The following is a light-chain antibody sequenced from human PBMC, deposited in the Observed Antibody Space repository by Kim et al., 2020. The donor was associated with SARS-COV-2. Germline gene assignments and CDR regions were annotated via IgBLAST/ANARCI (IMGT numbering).Light chain of an antibody. Sequence: GDRVTITCRASDTVVTYLNWYQQKPGKAPKLLIYAASKLQTGVPSRFSGSGYGTHFTLTINNLQPDDFATYYCQQTYRLSSFGAGTKLE. CDR1: DTVVTY. CDR2: AAS. CDR3: QQTYRLSS. J-gene: IGKJ2*01. V-gene: IGKV1-39*01.